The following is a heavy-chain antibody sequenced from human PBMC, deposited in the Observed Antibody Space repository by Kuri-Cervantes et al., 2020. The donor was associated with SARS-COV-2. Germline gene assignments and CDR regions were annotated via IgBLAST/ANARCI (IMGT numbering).Heavy chain of an antibody. CDR1: RFMFSCDR. CDR2: IWFDGSNE. J-gene: IGHJ3*02. V-gene: IGHV3-33*08. CDR3: ARGRATVTVIGAFDI. Sequence: GGSLRLSCAASRFMFSCDRMNWVRQAPGKGLEWVAVIWFDGSNEYYADSVKGRFTISRDNSKDTVYLQMNSLRAEDTAVYYCARGRATVTVIGAFDIWGQGTMVTVSS. D-gene: IGHD4-17*01.